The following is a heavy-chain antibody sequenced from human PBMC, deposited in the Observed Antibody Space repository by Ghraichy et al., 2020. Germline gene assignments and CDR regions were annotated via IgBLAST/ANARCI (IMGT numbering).Heavy chain of an antibody. CDR2: ISYDGSNK. Sequence: GGSLRLSCAASGFTFSSYGMHWVRQAPGKGLEWVAVISYDGSNKYYADSVKGRFTISRDNSKNTLYLQMNSLRAKDTAVYYCAKDSSPYYGDYEYFDYWGQGTLVTVSS. CDR3: AKDSSPYYGDYEYFDY. J-gene: IGHJ4*02. CDR1: GFTFSSYG. D-gene: IGHD4-17*01. V-gene: IGHV3-30*18.